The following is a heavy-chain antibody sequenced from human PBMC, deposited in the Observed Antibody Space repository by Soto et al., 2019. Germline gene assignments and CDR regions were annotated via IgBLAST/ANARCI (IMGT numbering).Heavy chain of an antibody. V-gene: IGHV3-23*01. CDR2: ISGSGGST. CDR3: AKARRRFLEWLVYYYYGMDV. Sequence: EVQLLESGGGLVQPGGSLRLSCAASGFTFSSYAMNWVRQAPGKGLEWVSAISGSGGSTYYADSVKGRFTISRDNSKNTLYLQMNSLRAEDTAVYYCAKARRRFLEWLVYYYYGMDVWGQGTTVTVSS. CDR1: GFTFSSYA. D-gene: IGHD3-3*01. J-gene: IGHJ6*02.